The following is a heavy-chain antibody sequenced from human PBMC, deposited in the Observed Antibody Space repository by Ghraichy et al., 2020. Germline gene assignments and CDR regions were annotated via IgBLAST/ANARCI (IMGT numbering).Heavy chain of an antibody. J-gene: IGHJ3*02. D-gene: IGHD2-15*01. CDR1: GFTFSSYG. CDR3: AKDGYCSGGSCYSWVEAFDI. V-gene: IGHV3-30*18. CDR2: ISYDGSNK. Sequence: GGSLRLSCAASGFTFSSYGMHWVRQAPGKGLEWVAVISYDGSNKYYADSVKGRFTISRDNSKNTLYLQMNSLRAEDTAVYYCAKDGYCSGGSCYSWVEAFDIWGQGTMVTVSS.